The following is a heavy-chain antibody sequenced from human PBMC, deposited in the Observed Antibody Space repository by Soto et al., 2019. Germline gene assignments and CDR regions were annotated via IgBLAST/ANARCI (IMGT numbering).Heavy chain of an antibody. CDR3: ARDVTGDPQWRRYWYFDL. CDR2: IYYSGTT. Sequence: QVQLQESGPGLVKPSETLSLTCTVSGGSVSSVNYYWSWIRQPPGKGLEWIGYIYYSGTTNYNPSLKSRVTISINTSKNQFFLEVSSVTAADTAVYYCARDVTGDPQWRRYWYFDLWGRGTLVTVSS. CDR1: GGSVSSVNYY. J-gene: IGHJ2*01. D-gene: IGHD2-8*01. V-gene: IGHV4-61*01.